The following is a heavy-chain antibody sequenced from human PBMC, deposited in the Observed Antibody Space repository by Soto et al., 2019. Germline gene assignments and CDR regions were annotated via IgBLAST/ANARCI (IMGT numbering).Heavy chain of an antibody. CDR3: ARETVTEDYNVFDL. CDR2: ISHSGST. J-gene: IGHJ4*02. V-gene: IGHV4-4*02. CDR1: GASISTTYW. D-gene: IGHD4-4*01. Sequence: QVHLQESGPGLVKPSGTLSLTCAVSGASISTTYWWSWVRQAPGTGLQWIGQISHSGSTNYSPSLTSRVTIPLDKSNNQVSLRLPSLTAADTAMYYCARETVTEDYNVFDLLGQGTLVTVSS.